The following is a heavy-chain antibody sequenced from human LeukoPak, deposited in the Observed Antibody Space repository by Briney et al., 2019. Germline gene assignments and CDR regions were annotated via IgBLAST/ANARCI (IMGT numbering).Heavy chain of an antibody. CDR1: GYTFTSYG. D-gene: IGHD6-13*01. CDR3: ARGQQLVHSDWFDP. Sequence: ASVKVSCKASGYTFTSYGISWVRQAPGQGLEWMGWISAYNGNTNYAQKLQGRVTMTTDTSTSTAYMEPRSLRSDDTAVYYCARGQQLVHSDWFDPWGQGTLVTVSS. CDR2: ISAYNGNT. J-gene: IGHJ5*02. V-gene: IGHV1-18*01.